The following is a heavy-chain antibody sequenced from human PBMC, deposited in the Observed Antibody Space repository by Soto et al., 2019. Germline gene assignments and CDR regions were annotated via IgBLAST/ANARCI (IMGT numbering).Heavy chain of an antibody. CDR1: GGSISSSSYY. CDR2: IYYSGST. Sequence: PSETLSLTCTVSGGSISSSSYYWGWIRQPPGKGLEWIGSIYYSGSTYYNPSLKSRVTISVDTSKNQFSLKLSSVTAADTAVYYCARPVPYYDILTGPTGSYYFDYWGQGTLVTVSS. J-gene: IGHJ4*02. D-gene: IGHD3-9*01. V-gene: IGHV4-39*01. CDR3: ARPVPYYDILTGPTGSYYFDY.